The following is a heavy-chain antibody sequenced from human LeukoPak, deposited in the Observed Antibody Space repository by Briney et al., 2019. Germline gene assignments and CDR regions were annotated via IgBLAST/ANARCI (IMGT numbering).Heavy chain of an antibody. CDR2: VYDNGNT. V-gene: IGHV4-59*11. CDR3: ARVFRGVVTSNWFDP. Sequence: SETLSLTCTVSGGSITGHYWTWIRQSPGKGLEWIGFVYDNGNTNYNSSLQSRVTMSVDTSTNQLSLKMNSVTAADTAIYYCARVFRGVVTSNWFDPWGQGTLVTVSS. CDR1: GGSITGHY. J-gene: IGHJ5*02. D-gene: IGHD2-21*02.